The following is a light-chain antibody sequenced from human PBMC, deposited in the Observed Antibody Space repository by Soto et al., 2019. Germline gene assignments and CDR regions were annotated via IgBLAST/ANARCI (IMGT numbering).Light chain of an antibody. J-gene: IGKJ4*01. CDR2: GAS. Sequence: EIVLTQSPGTLSLSPGERATLSCWASQSVSSHLAWYQQKSGQAPRLLIYGASSRATGIPDRFSGSGSGTDFTLTISRLEPEDFAVYHCQQYSTSPLTFGGGTKVDI. CDR1: QSVSSH. CDR3: QQYSTSPLT. V-gene: IGKV3-20*01.